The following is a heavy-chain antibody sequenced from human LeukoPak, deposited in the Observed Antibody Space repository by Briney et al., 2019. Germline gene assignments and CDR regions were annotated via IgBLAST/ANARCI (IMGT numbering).Heavy chain of an antibody. CDR1: GFIFSSYE. D-gene: IGHD6-19*01. Sequence: GGSLRLSCAASGFIFSSYEMNWVRQAPGKGLEWVANIKEDGSEKYYVDSVKGRFTISRDNAKNSLYLQLNSLRAEDTAVYYCASQFWWAAVTGTALDCWGQGTLVTVSS. J-gene: IGHJ4*02. CDR3: ASQFWWAAVTGTALDC. V-gene: IGHV3-7*05. CDR2: IKEDGSEK.